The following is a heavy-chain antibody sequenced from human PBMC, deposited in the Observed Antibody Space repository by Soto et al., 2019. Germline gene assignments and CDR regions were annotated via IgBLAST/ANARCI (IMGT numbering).Heavy chain of an antibody. CDR3: VRKDSSGGYRTIDS. V-gene: IGHV4-34*01. Sequence: QVQLQQWRAGLLKPSETLSLTCAVYGGSFSGYYWSWIRQPPGKGLEWIGEINHSGSTNYNPSLKSGVSISVDTSQNHFSLSLSSVCAADTAVYYCVRKDSSGGYRTIDSWGQGTLVTVSS. D-gene: IGHD3-10*01. CDR2: INHSGST. CDR1: GGSFSGYY. J-gene: IGHJ4*02.